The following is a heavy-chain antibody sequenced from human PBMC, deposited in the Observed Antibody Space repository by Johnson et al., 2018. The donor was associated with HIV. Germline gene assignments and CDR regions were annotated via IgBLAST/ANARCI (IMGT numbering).Heavy chain of an antibody. D-gene: IGHD3-22*01. CDR1: GFTVSSNY. CDR2: IYSGGST. V-gene: IGHV3-53*01. Sequence: MQLVESGGGLIQPGGSLRLSCAASGFTVSSNYMSWVRQAPGTGLEWVSVIYSGGSTYYADSVKGRFTISRDNSKNTLYLQMNSLRAEDTAVYYCARDIRESFGSYDSSGSGLGAFDICGQGTMVTVSS. J-gene: IGHJ3*02. CDR3: ARDIRESFGSYDSSGSGLGAFDI.